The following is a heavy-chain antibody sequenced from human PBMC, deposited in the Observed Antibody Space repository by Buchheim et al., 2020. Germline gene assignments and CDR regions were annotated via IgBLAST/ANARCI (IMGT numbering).Heavy chain of an antibody. Sequence: QVQLQESGPGLVKPSETLSLTCTVSGGSISSYYWSWIRQPPGKGLEWIGYIYYSGSTNYNPSLESRVTISVDTSKNQFSLKLSSVTAADTAVYYCARELQTTVQGVMGYYGMDVWGQGTT. D-gene: IGHD3-10*01. CDR2: IYYSGST. CDR3: ARELQTTVQGVMGYYGMDV. V-gene: IGHV4-59*01. CDR1: GGSISSYY. J-gene: IGHJ6*02.